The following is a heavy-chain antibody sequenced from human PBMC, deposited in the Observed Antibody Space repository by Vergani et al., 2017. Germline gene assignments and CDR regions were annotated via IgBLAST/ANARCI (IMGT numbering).Heavy chain of an antibody. V-gene: IGHV3-74*02. D-gene: IGHD5-12*01. J-gene: IGHJ5*01. CDR3: VRARCSGPCFMSNWFDS. Sequence: EVQLVESGGGLVQPGRSLRLSCEGSGFSFSGYWMHWVRQSPEKGLVWVSRIKSDGSITNYADSVKGRFTISRDNAKNTLYLEMNNLRGDDTAIYYCVRARCSGPCFMSNWFDSWGQGTLVTVSS. CDR1: GFSFSGYW. CDR2: IKSDGSIT.